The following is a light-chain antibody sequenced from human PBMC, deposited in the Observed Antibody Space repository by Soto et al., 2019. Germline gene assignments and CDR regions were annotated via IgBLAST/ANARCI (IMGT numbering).Light chain of an antibody. CDR3: QQYILRPYT. CDR1: ESVDSN. J-gene: IGKJ2*01. Sequence: EIVMTQSPVTLSVSPGGRATLSCRASESVDSNVAWYQQKFCQPPRLIIYKASNRATGIPARFSGSGSGTEFTLTISGLQSEDVAVYYCQQYILRPYTFGQGTKVEI. V-gene: IGKV3D-15*01. CDR2: KAS.